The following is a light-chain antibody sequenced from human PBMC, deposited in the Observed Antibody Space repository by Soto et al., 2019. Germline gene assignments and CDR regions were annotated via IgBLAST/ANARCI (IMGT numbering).Light chain of an antibody. J-gene: IGKJ1*01. V-gene: IGKV1-39*01. CDR2: AAS. Sequence: DIQMAQSPSSLSASVGDRVTIPFRASQSISSYLNWYQQKPGKAPKLLIYAASSLQSGVPSRFSGSGSGTDFTLTISSLQPEDFATYYCQQSYTTWTFGQGTKVDIK. CDR1: QSISSY. CDR3: QQSYTTWT.